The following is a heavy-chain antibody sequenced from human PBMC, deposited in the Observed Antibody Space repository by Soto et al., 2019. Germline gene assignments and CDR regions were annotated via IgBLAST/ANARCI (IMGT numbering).Heavy chain of an antibody. CDR3: ARVQWEQLGSYYYYYYMDV. Sequence: AASVKVSCKASGGTFSSYTISWVRQAPGQGLEWMGRIIPILGIANYAQKFQGRVTITADKSTSTAYMELSSPRSEDTAVYYCARVQWEQLGSYYYYYYMDVWGKGTTVTVSS. CDR1: GGTFSSYT. V-gene: IGHV1-69*02. CDR2: IIPILGIA. D-gene: IGHD1-26*01. J-gene: IGHJ6*03.